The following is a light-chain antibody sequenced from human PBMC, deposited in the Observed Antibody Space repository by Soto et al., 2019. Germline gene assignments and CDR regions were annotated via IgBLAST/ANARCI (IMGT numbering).Light chain of an antibody. Sequence: DIPMTQSPSSLSASVGDRVTITCRASQSISNYLNWYQQQPGKAPKLLIYGASSLQSGVPSRFSGSGSGTDFTLTITSLQPEDFATYYCQQSDISPRTFGQGTKVDLK. J-gene: IGKJ1*01. V-gene: IGKV1-39*01. CDR2: GAS. CDR3: QQSDISPRT. CDR1: QSISNY.